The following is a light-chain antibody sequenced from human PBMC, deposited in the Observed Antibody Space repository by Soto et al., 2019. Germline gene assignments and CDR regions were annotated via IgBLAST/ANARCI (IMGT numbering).Light chain of an antibody. CDR1: SSNIGSNY. CDR3: AAWDDSLSGAV. CDR2: EIN. V-gene: IGLV1-47*01. J-gene: IGLJ7*01. Sequence: QSVLTQPPSASGTPGQRVTISCSGSSSNIGSNYVYWYQQLPGTAPKLLIYEINQRPSGVPDRFSSSKSGTSASLAISGLRSEDEADYYCAAWDDSLSGAVFGGGTQLTVL.